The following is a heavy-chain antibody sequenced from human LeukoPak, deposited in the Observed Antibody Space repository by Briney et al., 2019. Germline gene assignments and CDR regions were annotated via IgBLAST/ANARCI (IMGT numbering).Heavy chain of an antibody. J-gene: IGHJ6*02. CDR1: GGSVSFYY. D-gene: IGHD1-26*01. Sequence: SETLSLTCTVSGGSVSFYYWSWIRQPPGKGLERIGYIYYSGSTNYNPSLKSRVTISVDTSKNQFSLKLSSVTAADTAVYYCARGREGMDVWGQGATVTVSS. CDR3: ARGREGMDV. CDR2: IYYSGST. V-gene: IGHV4-59*02.